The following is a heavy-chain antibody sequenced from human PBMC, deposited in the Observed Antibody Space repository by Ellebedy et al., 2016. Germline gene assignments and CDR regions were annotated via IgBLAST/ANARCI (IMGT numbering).Heavy chain of an antibody. CDR2: ISSSGYTI. CDR3: AGGEWGTYAT. Sequence: GGSLRLXXAASGFDFSDYYMSWIRQSPGKGLEWVSYISSSGYTIYYADSVKGRFTISRDDAKNSLYLQMNSLTAGDTAVYYCAGGEWGTYATWGQGTLVTVSS. D-gene: IGHD3-16*01. V-gene: IGHV3-11*01. CDR1: GFDFSDYY. J-gene: IGHJ5*02.